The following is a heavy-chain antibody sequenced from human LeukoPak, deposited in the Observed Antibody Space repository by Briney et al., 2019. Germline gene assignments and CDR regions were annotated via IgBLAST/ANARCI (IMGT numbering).Heavy chain of an antibody. CDR3: ATDYGDGYWYFDP. D-gene: IGHD4-17*01. J-gene: IGHJ2*01. CDR2: IYYSGST. V-gene: IGHV4-59*01. CDR1: GGSISSYY. Sequence: SETLSLTCTVSGGSISSYYWSWIRQPPGKGLEWIGYIYYSGSTNYNPSLKSRVTISVDTSKNQFSLKLSSVTAADTAVYYCATDYGDGYWYFDPWGRGTLVTVSS.